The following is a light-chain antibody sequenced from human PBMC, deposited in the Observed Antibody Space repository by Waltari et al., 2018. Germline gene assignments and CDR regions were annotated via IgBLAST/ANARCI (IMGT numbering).Light chain of an antibody. J-gene: IGLJ2*01. CDR3: AAWDSSLSAAV. V-gene: IGLV1-51*01. CDR2: DND. CDR1: ISNIGNNY. Sequence: QSVLTQPPSVSAAPGQKVTISCSGNISNIGNNYVSWYQQFPGTSPKVLIYDNDKGPAGIPYRCSGSKSGTSATLAFTGLQTGDEADYYCAAWDSSLSAAVFGGGTKLTVL.